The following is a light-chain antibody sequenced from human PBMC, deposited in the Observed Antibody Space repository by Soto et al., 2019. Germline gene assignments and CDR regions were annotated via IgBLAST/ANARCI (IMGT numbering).Light chain of an antibody. CDR2: DVS. J-gene: IGLJ2*01. Sequence: QAVVTQPASVSGSPGQSITISCTGTISDVGGYNYVSWYQQHPGKAPKLMIYDVSNRPSGVSNRFSGSKSGNTASLTISGLQAEDEADYYCSSYTSNNIVVFGGGTQLTVL. CDR1: ISDVGGYNY. V-gene: IGLV2-14*01. CDR3: SSYTSNNIVV.